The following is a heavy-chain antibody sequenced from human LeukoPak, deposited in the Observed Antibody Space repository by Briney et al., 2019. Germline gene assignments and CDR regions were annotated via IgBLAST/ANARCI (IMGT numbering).Heavy chain of an antibody. J-gene: IGHJ4*02. CDR3: ARGRYDSSGYYY. Sequence: ASVKVSCKASGYTFTSYDINWVRQATGQGLEWMGWMNPNSGNTGYAQRFQGRVTMTRNTSISTAYMELSSLRSEDTAVYYCARGRYDSSGYYYWGQGTLVTVSS. CDR1: GYTFTSYD. D-gene: IGHD3-22*01. CDR2: MNPNSGNT. V-gene: IGHV1-8*01.